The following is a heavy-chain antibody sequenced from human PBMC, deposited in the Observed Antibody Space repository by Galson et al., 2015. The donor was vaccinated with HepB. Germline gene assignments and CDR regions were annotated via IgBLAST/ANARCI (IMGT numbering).Heavy chain of an antibody. J-gene: IGHJ4*02. D-gene: IGHD2/OR15-2a*01. CDR2: ISGSGGST. CDR3: AKDWNRDNYFDY. V-gene: IGHV3-23*01. Sequence: SLRLSCAASGFTFSSYAMSWVRQAPGKGLEWVSAISGSGGSTYYADSVKGRFTISRDNSKNTLYLQMNSLRAEDTAVCYCAKDWNRDNYFDYWGQGTLVTVSS. CDR1: GFTFSSYA.